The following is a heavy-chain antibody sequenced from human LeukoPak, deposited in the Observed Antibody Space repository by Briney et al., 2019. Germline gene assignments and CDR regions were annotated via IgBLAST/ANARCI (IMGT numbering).Heavy chain of an antibody. Sequence: ASVTVSCKVSGYTLTELSMHWVRQAPGKGLEWMGGFDPEDGETIYAQKFQGRVTMTEDTSTDTAYMELSSLRSEDTAVYYCATMGPGSPYYYYGMDVWGQGTTVTVSS. V-gene: IGHV1-24*01. D-gene: IGHD6-25*01. CDR2: FDPEDGET. J-gene: IGHJ6*02. CDR3: ATMGPGSPYYYYGMDV. CDR1: GYTLTELS.